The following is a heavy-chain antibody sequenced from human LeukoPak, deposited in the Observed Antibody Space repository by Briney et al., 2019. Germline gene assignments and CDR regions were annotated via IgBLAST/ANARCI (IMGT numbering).Heavy chain of an antibody. CDR1: GYTFTSYD. CDR2: INPNSGGT. J-gene: IGHJ4*02. D-gene: IGHD2-2*01. V-gene: IGHV1-2*02. Sequence: ASVKVSCKASGYTFTSYDINWVRQATGQGLEWMGWINPNSGGTNYAQKFQGRVTMTRDTSISTAYMELSRLRSDDTAVYYCARGVVVVPAATASTGDYWGQGTLVTVSS. CDR3: ARGVVVVPAATASTGDY.